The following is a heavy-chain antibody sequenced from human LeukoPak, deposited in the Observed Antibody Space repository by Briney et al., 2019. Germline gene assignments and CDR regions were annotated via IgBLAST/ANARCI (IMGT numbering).Heavy chain of an antibody. CDR2: IIPIFGTA. D-gene: IGHD5-18*01. V-gene: IGHV1-69*13. Sequence: GASVKVSCKASGGTFSSYAISWVRQAPGQGLEWMGGIIPIFGTANYAQKFQGRVTITADESTSTAYMELSSLRSEDTAVYYCARDGVVKEGYSYGSNWFDPWGQGTLVTVSS. CDR3: ARDGVVKEGYSYGSNWFDP. CDR1: GGTFSSYA. J-gene: IGHJ5*02.